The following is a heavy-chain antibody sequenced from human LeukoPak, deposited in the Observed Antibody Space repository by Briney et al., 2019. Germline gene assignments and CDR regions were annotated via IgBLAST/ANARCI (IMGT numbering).Heavy chain of an antibody. CDR3: ARGIAAAGFDY. V-gene: IGHV3-21*01. Sequence: GGSLRLSCAASGFTFSSYSMNWVRQAPGKGLEWVSSISSSSSYIYYADSVKGRFTISRDNAKNSLYLQMDSLRAEDTAVYYCARGIAAAGFDYWGQGPLVTVSS. D-gene: IGHD6-13*01. J-gene: IGHJ4*02. CDR1: GFTFSSYS. CDR2: ISSSSSYI.